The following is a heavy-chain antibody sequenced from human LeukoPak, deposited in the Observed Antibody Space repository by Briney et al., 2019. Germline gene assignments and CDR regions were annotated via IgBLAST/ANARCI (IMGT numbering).Heavy chain of an antibody. CDR2: ISSSSDYI. J-gene: IGHJ1*01. Sequence: GGSLRLSCAASGFTFNNYIMNWVRQAPGKGLEWVSSISSSSDYIYYADSVKGRFTISRDNAKNSLYLQMNSLRAEDTAVYYCARARRPSSYLGFQLWGQGTLVTISS. CDR3: ARARRPSSYLGFQL. V-gene: IGHV3-21*01. D-gene: IGHD6-13*01. CDR1: GFTFNNYI.